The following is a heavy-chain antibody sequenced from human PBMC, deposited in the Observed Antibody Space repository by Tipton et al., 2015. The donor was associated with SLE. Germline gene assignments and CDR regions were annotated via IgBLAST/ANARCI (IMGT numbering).Heavy chain of an antibody. V-gene: IGHV3-30*04. J-gene: IGHJ4*02. CDR1: GFSFSTHT. Sequence: SLRLSCEASGFSFSTHTMHGVRQAPGKGLEWVAVILYDGSNTHYAASVKGRFTISRDNSKNTVYLQMNSLRAEDTAVYYCAREKQVVSTYYFDYWGQGTLVTVSS. CDR2: ILYDGSNT. CDR3: AREKQVVSTYYFDY. D-gene: IGHD3-22*01.